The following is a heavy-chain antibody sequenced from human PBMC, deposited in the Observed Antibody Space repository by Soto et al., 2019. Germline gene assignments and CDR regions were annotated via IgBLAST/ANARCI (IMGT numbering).Heavy chain of an antibody. CDR1: AGSISGYY. J-gene: IGHJ4*02. V-gene: IGHV4-59*01. CDR3: ERWSSGWHIFDY. CDR2: IYYSGST. Sequence: SETLSLTCSVSAGSISGYYWSWIRQPPGKGLEWIGQIYYSGSTNYNPSLKSRVTISVDTSKNQFSLKLSSVTAADTAVYYCERWSSGWHIFDYWGQGTPVTVSS. D-gene: IGHD6-19*01.